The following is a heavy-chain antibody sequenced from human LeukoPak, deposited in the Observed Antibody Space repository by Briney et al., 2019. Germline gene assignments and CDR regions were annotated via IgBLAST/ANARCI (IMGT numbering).Heavy chain of an antibody. D-gene: IGHD2-15*01. J-gene: IGHJ4*02. V-gene: IGHV1-2*02. CDR1: GYIFTASY. Sequence: ASVKVSCKASGYIFTASYIHWVRQAPRQGLERMWLIHPNIGGTRFAKKFQGRVTLTRDTSITTTYLELTGLRSDDTAVYFCARGDCSGVSCYSVDSWGQGTLVTVSS. CDR2: IHPNIGGT. CDR3: ARGDCSGVSCYSVDS.